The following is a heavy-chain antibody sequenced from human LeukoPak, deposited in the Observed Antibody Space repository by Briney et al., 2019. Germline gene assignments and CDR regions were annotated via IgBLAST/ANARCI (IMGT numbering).Heavy chain of an antibody. CDR3: ARLDSGSHGVFDS. Sequence: GGSLRLSCAASGFTFNDYYMSWIRQAPGKGLEWVSYISRSSSFTNYADSVKGRFTISRDNAKNSLYLQMNSLRAKDTAVYYCARLDSGSHGVFDSWGQGTLVTVSS. CDR2: ISRSSSFT. CDR1: GFTFNDYY. D-gene: IGHD3-10*01. J-gene: IGHJ4*02. V-gene: IGHV3-11*03.